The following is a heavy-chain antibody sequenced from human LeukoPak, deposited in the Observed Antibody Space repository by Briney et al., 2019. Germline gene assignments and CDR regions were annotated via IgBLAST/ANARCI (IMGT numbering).Heavy chain of an antibody. J-gene: IGHJ6*02. V-gene: IGHV1-2*02. Sequence: GASVKVSCKASGYTFTGYYMHWVRQAPGQGLEWMGWINPNSGGTNYAQKFQGRVTMTRDTSISTAYMELSRLRSDDTAVYYCATEPAPTVSYYYGMDVWGQGTTVTVSS. CDR2: INPNSGGT. CDR1: GYTFTGYY. D-gene: IGHD4-17*01. CDR3: ATEPAPTVSYYYGMDV.